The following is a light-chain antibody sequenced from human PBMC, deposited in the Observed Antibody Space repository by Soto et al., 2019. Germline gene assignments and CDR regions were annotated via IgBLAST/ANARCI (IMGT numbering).Light chain of an antibody. CDR1: QSVSSN. V-gene: IGKV3-15*01. CDR3: QQYNNWPPLT. Sequence: SPATLSVSRGERATLSFRASQSVSSNLAWYQQKPGQAPRLLIYGASTRATGIPARFSGSGSGTEFTLTISSLQSEDFAFYYCQQYNNWPPLTFGQGTRLEIK. J-gene: IGKJ5*01. CDR2: GAS.